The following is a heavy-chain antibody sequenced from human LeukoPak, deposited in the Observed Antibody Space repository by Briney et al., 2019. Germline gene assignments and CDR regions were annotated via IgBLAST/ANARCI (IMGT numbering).Heavy chain of an antibody. V-gene: IGHV4-30-4*02. D-gene: IGHD6-13*01. J-gene: IGHJ5*02. CDR3: ARHARHSSSATWWFDP. CDR2: IYYSGTM. Sequence: PSETLSLTCTVSGGSLSSGDYYWTWLRQPPGRGREWIGHIYYSGTMLYNPTLKSRLTISVDTSKNQFSLKLSSVTAADTAVYYCARHARHSSSATWWFDPWGQGTLVTVSS. CDR1: GGSLSSGDYY.